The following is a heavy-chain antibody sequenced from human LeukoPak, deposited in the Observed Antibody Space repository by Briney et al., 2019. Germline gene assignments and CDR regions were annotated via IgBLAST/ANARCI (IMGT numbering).Heavy chain of an antibody. CDR2: INAIPGIT. V-gene: IGHV1-46*01. Sequence: GASVKVSCKASGNTFISYSINWVRQAPGQGLEWMGIINAIPGITAYAQQFQGRVAMTTDKSTITGYMELSSLRSEDTAVYYCARADSFPGVAIPAYWGQGTLVTVSS. J-gene: IGHJ4*02. D-gene: IGHD2-2*01. CDR3: ARADSFPGVAIPAY. CDR1: GNTFISYS.